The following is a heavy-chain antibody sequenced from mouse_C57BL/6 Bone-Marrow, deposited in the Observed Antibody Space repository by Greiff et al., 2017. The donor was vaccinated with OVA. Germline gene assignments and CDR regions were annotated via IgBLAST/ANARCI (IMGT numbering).Heavy chain of an antibody. V-gene: IGHV5-12*01. Sequence: EVKLEESGGGLVQPGGSLKLSCAASGFTFSDYYLYWVRQTPEKRLEWVAYISNGGGSTYYPDTVKGRFTISRDNAKNTLYLQMSRLKSEDTAMYYCARRLYYWYFDVWGTGTTVTVSS. CDR1: GFTFSDYY. D-gene: IGHD6-1*01. CDR2: ISNGGGST. J-gene: IGHJ1*03. CDR3: ARRLYYWYFDV.